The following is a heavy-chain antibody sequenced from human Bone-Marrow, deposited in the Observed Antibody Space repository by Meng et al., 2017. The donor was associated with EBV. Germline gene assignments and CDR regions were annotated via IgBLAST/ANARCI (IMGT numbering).Heavy chain of an antibody. Sequence: DARPGLVNPAHTLSLTCTVSGGFIRSYDWSWIRQPPGKGLEWIGYIYYSGSSNYNPSLKSRVTISVDTSKNQFSLKLSSVTAADTAVYYCAREKGGGAQDYWGQGTLVTVSS. CDR2: IYYSGSS. J-gene: IGHJ4*02. V-gene: IGHV4-59*01. D-gene: IGHD2-15*01. CDR3: AREKGGGAQDY. CDR1: GGFIRSYD.